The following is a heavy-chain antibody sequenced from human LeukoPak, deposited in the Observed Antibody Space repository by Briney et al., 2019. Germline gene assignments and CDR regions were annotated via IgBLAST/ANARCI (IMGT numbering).Heavy chain of an antibody. Sequence: SETLSLTCTVSGGSISSSSYYWGWIRQPPGKGLEWIGSIYYSGSTYYNPSLKSRVTISVDTSKNQFSLKLSSVTAADTAVYYCARGVTEGWFDPWGQGTLVTVSS. J-gene: IGHJ5*02. V-gene: IGHV4-39*07. CDR3: ARGVTEGWFDP. CDR2: IYYSGST. CDR1: GGSISSSSYY. D-gene: IGHD2-21*02.